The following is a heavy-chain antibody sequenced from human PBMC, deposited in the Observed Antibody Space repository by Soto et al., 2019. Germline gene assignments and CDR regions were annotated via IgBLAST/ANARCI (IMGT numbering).Heavy chain of an antibody. D-gene: IGHD3-16*02. CDR3: ARDLMSTFGGVIELNWFDL. V-gene: IGHV4-59*12. Sequence: SETLSLTCTVSGGSISSYYWSWIRQPPGKGLEWIGYIYYSGSTNYNPSLKSRVTISVDTSKNQFSLKLSSVTAADTAVYYCARDLMSTFGGVIELNWFDLWGQGTLVTVS. J-gene: IGHJ5*02. CDR2: IYYSGST. CDR1: GGSISSYY.